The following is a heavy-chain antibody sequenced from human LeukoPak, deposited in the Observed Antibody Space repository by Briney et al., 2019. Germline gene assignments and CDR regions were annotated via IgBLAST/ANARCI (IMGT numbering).Heavy chain of an antibody. D-gene: IGHD3-22*01. CDR3: ARGLYYYDSSGYRAEHYFDY. V-gene: IGHV4-59*01. J-gene: IGHJ4*02. CDR1: GGSISSDY. CDR2: IYYSGRT. Sequence: PSETLSLTCTVSGGSISSDYWSWIRQPPGKGLEWIGYIYYSGRTDYNPSLQSRVTISVDTSKNQFSLKLSSVTAADTAVYYCARGLYYYDSSGYRAEHYFDYWGQGTLVTVSS.